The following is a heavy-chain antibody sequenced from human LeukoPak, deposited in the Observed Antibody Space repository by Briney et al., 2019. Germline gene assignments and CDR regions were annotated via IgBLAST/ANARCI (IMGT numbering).Heavy chain of an antibody. Sequence: PGGSLRLSCAASGFTFSSYAMTWVRQAPGKGLEWVSGISAGGGSTHYADSVKGRFTISRDNSKNTLYLQMNSLRAEDTAIYYCAKAVVGVAAIVYWGQGTLVTVSS. CDR2: ISAGGGST. CDR1: GFTFSSYA. J-gene: IGHJ4*02. V-gene: IGHV3-23*01. D-gene: IGHD2-15*01. CDR3: AKAVVGVAAIVY.